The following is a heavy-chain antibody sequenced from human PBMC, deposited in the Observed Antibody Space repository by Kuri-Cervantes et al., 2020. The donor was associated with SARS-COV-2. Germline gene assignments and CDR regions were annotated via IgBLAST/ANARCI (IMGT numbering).Heavy chain of an antibody. CDR2: IWYDGSNK. J-gene: IGHJ4*02. D-gene: IGHD5/OR15-5a*01. Sequence: GGSLRLSCAASGFTFSSYGMHWVRQAPGKGLEWVAVIWYDGSNKYYADSVKGRFTISRDNPKNTLYLQMNSLRAEDTAVYCCARSGDVSDYFDSWGQGTLVTVSS. CDR3: ARSGDVSDYFDS. CDR1: GFTFSSYG. V-gene: IGHV3-33*01.